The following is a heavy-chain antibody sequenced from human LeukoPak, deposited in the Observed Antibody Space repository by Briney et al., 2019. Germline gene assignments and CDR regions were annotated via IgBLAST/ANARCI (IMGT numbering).Heavy chain of an antibody. Sequence: SETLSLTCTVSGGSISSGSCYWGWIRQPPGKGLEWIGSIYYSGSTYYNPSLKSRVTISVDTSKNQFSLKLSSVTAADTAVYYCWVATVAAFDYWGQGTLVTVSS. D-gene: IGHD5-12*01. CDR2: IYYSGST. CDR3: WVATVAAFDY. V-gene: IGHV4-39*07. CDR1: GGSISSGSCY. J-gene: IGHJ4*02.